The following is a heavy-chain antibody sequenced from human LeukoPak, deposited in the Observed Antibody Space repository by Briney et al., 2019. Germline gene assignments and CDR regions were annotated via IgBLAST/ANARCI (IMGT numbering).Heavy chain of an antibody. J-gene: IGHJ5*02. D-gene: IGHD1-14*01. Sequence: SETLSLTCAVPGDSITSGGYSWSWIRQAPGKGLEWIGYIYYTGSTYYNPSLKSRFTISVDTSKNQFSLKLTSVTAADTAVYYCARKHDTGVFRFDPWGLGTLVTVSS. CDR3: ARKHDTGVFRFDP. V-gene: IGHV4-30-4*07. CDR1: GDSITSGGYS. CDR2: IYYTGST.